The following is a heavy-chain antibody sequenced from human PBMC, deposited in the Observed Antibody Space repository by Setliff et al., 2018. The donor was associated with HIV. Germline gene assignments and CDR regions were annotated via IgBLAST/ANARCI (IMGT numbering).Heavy chain of an antibody. CDR1: GDSIGSSSYY. D-gene: IGHD1-26*01. CDR2: IYYSGST. J-gene: IGHJ6*03. Sequence: PSETLSLTCTVSGDSIGSSSYYWAWIRQPPGKGLEWIGNIYYSGSTYYNPSLKTRVTISVDGSKNQFSLKLKSVTAADTAVYYCARIVRWELVATSTFFYYYMDVWGKGTTVTVSS. V-gene: IGHV4-39*01. CDR3: ARIVRWELVATSTFFYYYMDV.